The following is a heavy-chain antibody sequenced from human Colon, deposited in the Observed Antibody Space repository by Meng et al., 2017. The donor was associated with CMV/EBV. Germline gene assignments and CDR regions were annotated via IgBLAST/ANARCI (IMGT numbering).Heavy chain of an antibody. CDR2: VRYDGSDK. D-gene: IGHD3/OR15-3a*01. V-gene: IGHV3-30*02. CDR1: GFPFNEFG. J-gene: IGHJ4*02. CDR3: AKDGYGLGYIDS. Sequence: GGSLRLSCAASGFPFNEFGMHWVRQAPGKGLEWVAFVRYDGSDKYYADSVKGRFTISRDNSRNTLYLQIDSLRAPDTAVYYCAKDGYGLGYIDSWGQGTAVTVSS.